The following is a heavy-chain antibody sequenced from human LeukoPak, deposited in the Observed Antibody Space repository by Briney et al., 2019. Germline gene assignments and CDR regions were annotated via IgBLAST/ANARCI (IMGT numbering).Heavy chain of an antibody. J-gene: IGHJ3*02. V-gene: IGHV4-59*01. D-gene: IGHD7-27*01. CDR3: ARALGPNDAFDI. Sequence: SETLSLTCTVSGGSISSYYWSWIRQPPGKGLECIGYIYYSGSTNYNPSLKSRVTISVDTSKNQFSLKLSSVSAADTAVYYCARALGPNDAFDIWGQGTMVTVSS. CDR1: GGSISSYY. CDR2: IYYSGST.